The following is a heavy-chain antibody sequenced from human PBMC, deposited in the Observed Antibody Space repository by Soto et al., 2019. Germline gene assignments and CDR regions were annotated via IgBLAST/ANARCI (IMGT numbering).Heavy chain of an antibody. CDR3: ARRYCSRADCYSDS. CDR2: IDPGDSSA. CDR1: GYTFFRFW. V-gene: IGHV5-10-1*01. J-gene: IGHJ4*02. Sequence: GESLKISCHGSGYTFFRFWIVLVRQGPGKGLEWVGRIDPGDSSATYSPTFQGHVTISADRSTRSAYLQWRSLRASDAAIYFCARRYCSRADCYSDSWGQGSLVTVSS. D-gene: IGHD2-2*01.